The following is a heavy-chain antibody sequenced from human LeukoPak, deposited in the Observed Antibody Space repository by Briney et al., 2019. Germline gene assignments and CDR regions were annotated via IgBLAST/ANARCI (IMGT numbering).Heavy chain of an antibody. Sequence: ASVKVSCKASGYTFTSYYMHWVRQAPGQGLEWMGIINPSGGSTSYAQKFQGRVTMTRDTSTSTVYMELSSLRSDDTAVYYCARTMGATDAFDIWGQGTMVTVSS. D-gene: IGHD1-26*01. CDR3: ARTMGATDAFDI. V-gene: IGHV1-46*01. CDR2: INPSGGST. CDR1: GYTFTSYY. J-gene: IGHJ3*02.